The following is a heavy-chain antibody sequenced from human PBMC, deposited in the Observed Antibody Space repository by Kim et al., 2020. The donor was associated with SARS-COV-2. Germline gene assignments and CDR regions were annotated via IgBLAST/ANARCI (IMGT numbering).Heavy chain of an antibody. CDR1: GYSFKNYW. CDR2: IYPDDSDT. CDR3: ARQLAATPFYFDY. Sequence: GESLKISCKGSGYSFKNYWIGWVRQTPGKGLEWMGIIYPDDSDTRYSPSFRGQVTISVYKSTSTASLQWSRLRPSDTAIYYCARQLAATPFYFDYWGLGTLVTVTS. J-gene: IGHJ4*02. D-gene: IGHD6-25*01. V-gene: IGHV5-51*01.